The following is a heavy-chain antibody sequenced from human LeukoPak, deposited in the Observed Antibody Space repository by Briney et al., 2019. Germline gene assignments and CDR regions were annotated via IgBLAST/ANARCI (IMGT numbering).Heavy chain of an antibody. CDR1: GGTFSSYA. CDR2: IIPIFGTA. Sequence: ASVKVSCKASGGTFSSYAISWVRQAPGQGLEWMGGIIPIFGTANYAQKFQGRVTITTDETTSTAYMELSSLRSEDTAVYYCARDLALLGAKYYYMDVWGKGTTVTVSS. V-gene: IGHV1-69*05. CDR3: ARDLALLGAKYYYMDV. D-gene: IGHD1-26*01. J-gene: IGHJ6*03.